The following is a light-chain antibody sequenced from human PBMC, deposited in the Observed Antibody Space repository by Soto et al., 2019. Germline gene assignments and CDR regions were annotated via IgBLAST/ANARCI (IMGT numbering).Light chain of an antibody. CDR1: QSISSY. CDR2: APS. V-gene: IGKV1-39*01. CDR3: HQSYSTPPEWT. Sequence: DIQMTQPPSSLSTSVGDRVTITCRASQSISSYLNWYQQKPGKAPKLLIYAPSSLQSGVPSRFSGSGSGTDFTLTISSLQPEDFATYYCHQSYSTPPEWTFGQGTKVDIK. J-gene: IGKJ1*01.